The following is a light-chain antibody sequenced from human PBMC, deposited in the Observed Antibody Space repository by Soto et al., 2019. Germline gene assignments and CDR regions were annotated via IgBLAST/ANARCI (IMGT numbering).Light chain of an antibody. J-gene: IGKJ5*01. V-gene: IGKV3-11*01. CDR1: QSGRTY. CDR3: QQRNTWPPIT. Sequence: EIVLTQSPVTLSLSPGEIATLSCRAIQSGRTYLAWYQVKPGQAPRLLIYDASRRASGVPARFIGSGSGTDFTLTISSREPEECALYYCQQRNTWPPITFDQGTRLEIK. CDR2: DAS.